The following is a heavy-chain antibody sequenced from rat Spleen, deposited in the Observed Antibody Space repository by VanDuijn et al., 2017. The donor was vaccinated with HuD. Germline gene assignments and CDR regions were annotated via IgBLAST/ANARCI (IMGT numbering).Heavy chain of an antibody. V-gene: IGHV2-1*01. CDR2: IWGDGST. CDR1: GFPLTSNS. CDR3: TRDHSYWGSYYPGGFAY. Sequence: QVQLKESGPGLVQPSQTLSLTCTVSGFPLTSNSVHWVRQPPGKGLEWMGGIWGDGSTDYHSLLKSRLTISRDTSKSQVFLKVNSLQTEDTATYFCTRDHSYWGSYYPGGFAYWGQGTLVTVSS. D-gene: IGHD1-12*02. J-gene: IGHJ3*01.